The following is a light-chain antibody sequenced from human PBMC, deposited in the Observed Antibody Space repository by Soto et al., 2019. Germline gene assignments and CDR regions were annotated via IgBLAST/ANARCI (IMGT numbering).Light chain of an antibody. Sequence: IQMTQSPSSVSASVGDRVTITCRASQGISSWLTWYQQKPGKVPKLLIYAASTLQSGVPSRFSGSGSGTDFTLTISSLDPEDFAVYYCQQRSNRPLTFGQGTRLEIK. V-gene: IGKV1-27*01. CDR3: QQRSNRPLT. J-gene: IGKJ5*01. CDR2: AAS. CDR1: QGISSW.